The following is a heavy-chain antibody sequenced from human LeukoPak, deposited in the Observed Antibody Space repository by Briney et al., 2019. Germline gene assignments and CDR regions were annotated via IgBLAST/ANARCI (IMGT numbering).Heavy chain of an antibody. Sequence: PGGSLRLSCAASGFTFSSYWMHWVRQGPGKGLVWVSRIKSDGSSTSYADSVKGRFTISRDNAKNTLYLQMNSLRDEDTAVYYCARESGYHGSGFDPWGQGTLVTVPS. J-gene: IGHJ5*02. V-gene: IGHV3-74*01. CDR2: IKSDGSST. CDR3: ARESGYHGSGFDP. CDR1: GFTFSSYW. D-gene: IGHD3-10*01.